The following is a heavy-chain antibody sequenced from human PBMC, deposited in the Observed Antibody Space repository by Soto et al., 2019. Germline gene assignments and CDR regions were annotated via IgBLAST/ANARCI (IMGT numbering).Heavy chain of an antibody. CDR2: ISYDGSNK. D-gene: IGHD3-22*01. Sequence: GGSLRLSCAASGFTFISYGIHCVRHSPFKGLEWVAVISYDGSNKYYADSVKGRFTISRDNSKNTLYLQMNSLRAEDTAVYYCAKDSIPVLDGNVDYYDSSGLDYWGQGTLVTVSS. CDR1: GFTFISYG. V-gene: IGHV3-30*18. J-gene: IGHJ4*02. CDR3: AKDSIPVLDGNVDYYDSSGLDY.